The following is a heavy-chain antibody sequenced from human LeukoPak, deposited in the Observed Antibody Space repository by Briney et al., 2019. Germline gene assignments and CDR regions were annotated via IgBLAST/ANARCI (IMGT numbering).Heavy chain of an antibody. Sequence: SETLSLTCTVSGDSISSYYWSWIRQPPGKGLEWIGYIYYRGRTDSNPSLKSRVTMSTDTSKNQFSLKLSSVTAADTAVYYCARVSIPPYGDYRIDFDYWGQGTLVTVSS. V-gene: IGHV4-59*12. J-gene: IGHJ4*02. CDR2: IYYRGRT. CDR3: ARVSIPPYGDYRIDFDY. CDR1: GDSISSYY. D-gene: IGHD4-17*01.